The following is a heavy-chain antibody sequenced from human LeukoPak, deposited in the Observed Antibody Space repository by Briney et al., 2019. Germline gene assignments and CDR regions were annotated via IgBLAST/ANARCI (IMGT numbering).Heavy chain of an antibody. D-gene: IGHD1-26*01. CDR3: ARVGASKEGATIDWFDP. Sequence: SETLSLTCAVSGGSISSSNWWSWVRQPPGKGLEWIGEIYHSGSTNYNPSLKSRVTISVDKSKNQFSLKQSSVTAADTAVYYCARVGASKEGATIDWFDPWGQGTLVTVSS. CDR2: IYHSGST. J-gene: IGHJ5*02. V-gene: IGHV4-4*02. CDR1: GGSISSSNW.